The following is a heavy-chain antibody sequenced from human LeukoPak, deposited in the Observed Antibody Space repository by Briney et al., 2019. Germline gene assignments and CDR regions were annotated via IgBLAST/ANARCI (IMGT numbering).Heavy chain of an antibody. CDR3: AKDAGIAVAGTGAD. J-gene: IGHJ4*02. CDR1: GFTFSSYA. D-gene: IGHD6-19*01. V-gene: IGHV3-23*01. CDR2: ISGSGGST. Sequence: GGALRLSCAASGFTFSSYAMSWVRQAPGKGLEWVSAISGSGGSTYYADSVKGRFTISRDNSKNTLYQQMNSLRAEDTAVYYCAKDAGIAVAGTGADWGQGTLVTVSS.